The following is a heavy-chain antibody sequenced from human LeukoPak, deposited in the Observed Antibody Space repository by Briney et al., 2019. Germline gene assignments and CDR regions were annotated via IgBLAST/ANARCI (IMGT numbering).Heavy chain of an antibody. CDR3: ARDRSNSAPYYFDY. V-gene: IGHV1-18*01. J-gene: IGHJ4*02. Sequence: GASVKVSCKASGYIFTSYGINWVRQAPGQGLEWMGWISASNGNTNYAQKLQGRVTMTTDTSTNTAYMELRSLRSDDTAVYYCARDRSNSAPYYFDYWGQGTLATVSS. D-gene: IGHD1-26*01. CDR2: ISASNGNT. CDR1: GYIFTSYG.